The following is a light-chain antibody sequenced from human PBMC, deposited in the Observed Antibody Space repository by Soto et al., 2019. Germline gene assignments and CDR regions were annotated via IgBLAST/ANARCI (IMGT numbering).Light chain of an antibody. J-gene: IGKJ5*01. CDR1: QSVTNN. Sequence: EIMRMQSPATLSVSPGESATLSCKASQSVTNNLAWYQHKPGQDPRLLIYYASTRATGIPARVSGSGSGTAFTLTIGSLQSEDFALYYCQQYNDWPPITFGEGTRLDIK. CDR2: YAS. CDR3: QQYNDWPPIT. V-gene: IGKV3-15*01.